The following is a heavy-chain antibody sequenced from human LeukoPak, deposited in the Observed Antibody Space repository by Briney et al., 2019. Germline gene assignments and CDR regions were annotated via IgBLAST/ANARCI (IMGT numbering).Heavy chain of an antibody. CDR1: GFTFSNYG. J-gene: IGHJ4*02. V-gene: IGHV3-33*08. CDR3: ARDQSGGSHFDY. CDR2: IWYDGSNK. D-gene: IGHD1-26*01. Sequence: GGSLRLSCAASGFTFSNYGMHWVRRAPGKGLEWVAVIWYDGSNKYYADSVKGRFTISRDNSKNTLYLQMNSLRAEDTAVYYCARDQSGGSHFDYWGQGTLVTVSS.